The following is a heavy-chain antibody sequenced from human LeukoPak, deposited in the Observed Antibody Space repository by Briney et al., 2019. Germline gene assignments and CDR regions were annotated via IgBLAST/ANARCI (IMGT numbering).Heavy chain of an antibody. Sequence: GRSLRLSCTASGFMFSRLGMQWVRQAPGKGLEWVGRTANKANSYITYYAASVKGRFVISTDDSKNSLHLQMNSLKTEDTAVYYCAGRPLSSPHSFDDWGQGTLVTVSS. D-gene: IGHD6-19*01. CDR1: GFMFSRLG. CDR3: AGRPLSSPHSFDD. V-gene: IGHV3-72*01. J-gene: IGHJ4*02. CDR2: TANKANSYIT.